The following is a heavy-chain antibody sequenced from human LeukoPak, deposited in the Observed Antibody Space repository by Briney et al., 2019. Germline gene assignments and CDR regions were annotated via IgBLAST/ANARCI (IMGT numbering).Heavy chain of an antibody. Sequence: PGGSLRLSCAASGFTFSSYAMSWVRQAPGKGLEWVSAISGSGGSTYYADSVKGRFTISRDNSKNTLYLQMNSLRAEDTAVYYCAKDRWYCSGGSCYSAFDYWGQGTLVTVSS. CDR3: AKDRWYCSGGSCYSAFDY. CDR1: GFTFSSYA. CDR2: ISGSGGST. D-gene: IGHD2-15*01. J-gene: IGHJ4*02. V-gene: IGHV3-23*01.